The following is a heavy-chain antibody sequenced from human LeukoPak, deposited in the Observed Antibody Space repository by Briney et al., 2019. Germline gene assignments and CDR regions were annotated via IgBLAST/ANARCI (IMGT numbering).Heavy chain of an antibody. CDR3: AKARFLEWSDAFDI. Sequence: GASVKVSCKASGYIFTGYYMHWVRQAPGQGLEWMGWINPNSGGTNYAQKFQGRVTMTRDTSISTAYMELSRLRSDETAVYYCAKARFLEWSDAFDIWGQGTMVTVSS. D-gene: IGHD3-3*01. J-gene: IGHJ3*02. CDR2: INPNSGGT. V-gene: IGHV1-2*02. CDR1: GYIFTGYY.